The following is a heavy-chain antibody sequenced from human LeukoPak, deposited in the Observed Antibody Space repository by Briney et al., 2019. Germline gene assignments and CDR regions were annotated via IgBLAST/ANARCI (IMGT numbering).Heavy chain of an antibody. V-gene: IGHV3-30*02. CDR3: AKTTGYQLPSSFYYYYYMDV. J-gene: IGHJ6*03. CDR2: IRYDGSNK. Sequence: GGSLRLSCAASGFTFSSYGMHWVRQAPGKGLEWVAFIRYDGSNKYYADSVKGRFTISRDNSKNTLYLQMNSLRAEDTAVYYCAKTTGYQLPSSFYYYYYMDVWGKGTTVTVSS. D-gene: IGHD2-2*01. CDR1: GFTFSSYG.